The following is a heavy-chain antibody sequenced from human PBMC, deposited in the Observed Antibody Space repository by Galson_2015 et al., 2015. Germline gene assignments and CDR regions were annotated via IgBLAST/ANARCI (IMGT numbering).Heavy chain of an antibody. V-gene: IGHV1-24*01. J-gene: IGHJ5*02. CDR1: GYTLTELS. Sequence: SVKVSCKVSGYTLTELSMHWVRQAPGKGLEWMGGFDPEDGETIYAQKFQGRVTMTEDTSTDTAYMELSSLRSEDTAVYYCATGAKIWSGYYRRVWFDPWGQGTLVTVSS. CDR2: FDPEDGET. CDR3: ATGAKIWSGYYRRVWFDP. D-gene: IGHD3-3*01.